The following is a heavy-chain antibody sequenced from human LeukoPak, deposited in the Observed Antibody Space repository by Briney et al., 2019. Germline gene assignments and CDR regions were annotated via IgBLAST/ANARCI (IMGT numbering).Heavy chain of an antibody. CDR1: GFTFSSYG. CDR3: ARGKIQLWLITMNDAFDI. CDR2: IWYDGSNK. Sequence: GRSLRLSCAASGFTFSSYGMHWVRQAPGKGLEWVAVIWYDGSNKYYADSVKGRFTISRDNSKNTLYLQMNSLRAEDTAVYYCARGKIQLWLITMNDAFDIWGQGTVVTVSS. J-gene: IGHJ3*02. D-gene: IGHD5-18*01. V-gene: IGHV3-33*01.